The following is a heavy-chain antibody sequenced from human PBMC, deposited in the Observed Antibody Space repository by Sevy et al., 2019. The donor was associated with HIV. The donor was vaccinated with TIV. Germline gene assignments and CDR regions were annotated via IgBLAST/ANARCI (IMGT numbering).Heavy chain of an antibody. CDR2: ISSSSSYI. D-gene: IGHD6-13*01. CDR1: GFTFSSYS. J-gene: IGHJ5*02. V-gene: IGHV3-21*01. Sequence: GGSLRLSCAASGFTFSSYSMNWVRQAPGKGLEWVSSISSSSSYIYYADSVKGRFTISRDNAKNSRYLQMNSLRAEDTAVYYCARDPSSRSSIIAADNWFDPWGQGTLVTVSS. CDR3: ARDPSSRSSIIAADNWFDP.